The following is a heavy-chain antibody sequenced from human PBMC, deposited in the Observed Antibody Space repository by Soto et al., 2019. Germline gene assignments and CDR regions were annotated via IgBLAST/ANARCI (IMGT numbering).Heavy chain of an antibody. CDR2: ISYDGSNK. Sequence: QVQLVESGGGVVQPGRSLRLSCAASGFTFSNYAMHWVRQAPGKGLEWVAVISYDGSNKYYADSVKGRFTISRDNSHNTVYMQMNSMRAENQAVYYCASERSHSSSPYFDYWGQGTLVTVSS. D-gene: IGHD6-6*01. V-gene: IGHV3-30-3*01. CDR1: GFTFSNYA. CDR3: ASERSHSSSPYFDY. J-gene: IGHJ4*02.